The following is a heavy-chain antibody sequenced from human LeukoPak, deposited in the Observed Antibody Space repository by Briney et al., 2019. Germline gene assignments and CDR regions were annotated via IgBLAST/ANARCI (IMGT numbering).Heavy chain of an antibody. J-gene: IGHJ5*02. CDR2: IYYSGST. V-gene: IGHV4-31*03. CDR3: ARGSYDYVWGSYRQNWFDP. CDR1: GGSISSGGYY. Sequence: SETLSLTCTVSGGSISSGGYYWSWLRQHPGKGLEWIGYIYYSGSTYYNPSLKSRVTISVDTSKNQFSLKLSSVTAADTAVYYCARGSYDYVWGSYRQNWFDPWGQGTLVTVSS. D-gene: IGHD3-16*02.